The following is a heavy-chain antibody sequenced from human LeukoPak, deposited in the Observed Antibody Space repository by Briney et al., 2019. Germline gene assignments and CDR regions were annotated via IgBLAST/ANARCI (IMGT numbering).Heavy chain of an antibody. V-gene: IGHV4-31*03. J-gene: IGHJ4*02. Sequence: SESLSLTCTVSGGSISSGGYYWSWIRQHPGKGLEWIGYIYYSGSTYYNPSLKSRVTISVDTSKNQFSLKLSSVTAADTAVYYCARDRTTAFDYWGQGTLVTVSS. CDR1: GGSISSGGYY. D-gene: IGHD4-11*01. CDR3: ARDRTTAFDY. CDR2: IYYSGST.